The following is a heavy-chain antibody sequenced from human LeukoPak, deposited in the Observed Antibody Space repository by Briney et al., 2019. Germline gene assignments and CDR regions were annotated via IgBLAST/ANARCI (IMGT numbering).Heavy chain of an antibody. CDR2: IYHSGST. J-gene: IGHJ4*02. Sequence: SETLSLTCTVSGGSISSGGYYWSWIRQPPGKGLEWIGYIYHSGSTYYNPSLKSRVTISVDRSKNQFSLKLSSVTAADTAVYYCARLERAARTFDYWGQGTLVTVSS. CDR3: ARLERAARTFDY. CDR1: GGSISSGGYY. D-gene: IGHD6-6*01. V-gene: IGHV4-30-2*01.